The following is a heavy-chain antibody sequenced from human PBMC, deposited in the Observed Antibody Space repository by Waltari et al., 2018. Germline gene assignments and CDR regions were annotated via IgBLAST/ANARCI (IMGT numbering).Heavy chain of an antibody. Sequence: QVQLVESGGGVVQPGRSLRLSCAASGFTFSSYGMHWVRQAPGKGLGGVSVIWYDGSNKYKSDSVKGRFTISRDNSKNTLYLQMNSLRAEDTAVYYCARESGWELPLDYWGQGTLVTVSS. CDR1: GFTFSSYG. J-gene: IGHJ4*02. CDR2: IWYDGSNK. CDR3: ARESGWELPLDY. D-gene: IGHD1-26*01. V-gene: IGHV3-33*01.